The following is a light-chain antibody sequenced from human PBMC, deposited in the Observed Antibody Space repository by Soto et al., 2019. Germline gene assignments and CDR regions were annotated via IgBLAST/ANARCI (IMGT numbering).Light chain of an antibody. CDR3: QQYGSSST. J-gene: IGKJ5*01. Sequence: ETVMTQSPATLSVSPGETATLSCRTSESVSTNLAWYQQKAGQAPRLLIYGASTRATGIPARFSGSGSGTDFTLTISRLEPEDFAVYYCQQYGSSSTFGQGTRLEIK. V-gene: IGKV3-15*01. CDR1: ESVSTN. CDR2: GAS.